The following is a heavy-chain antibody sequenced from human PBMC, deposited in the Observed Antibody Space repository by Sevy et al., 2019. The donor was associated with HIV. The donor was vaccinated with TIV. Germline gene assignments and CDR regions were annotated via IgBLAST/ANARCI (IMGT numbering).Heavy chain of an antibody. CDR3: ATSRSGYFDSSGYYIY. Sequence: GESLKISCEGSGYSFTSHWIGWVRHMPGKGLEWMGIIYPDDSETRYCPSFQGQVTFSAGKSISTAYLQWSSLKASDTAMYYCATSRSGYFDSSGYYIYWGQGTMVTVSS. D-gene: IGHD3-22*01. V-gene: IGHV5-51*01. CDR2: IYPDDSET. CDR1: GYSFTSHW. J-gene: IGHJ4*02.